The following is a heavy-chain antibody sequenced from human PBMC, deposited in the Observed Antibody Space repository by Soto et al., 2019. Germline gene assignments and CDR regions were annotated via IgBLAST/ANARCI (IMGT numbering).Heavy chain of an antibody. Sequence: PGGSLRRSCAASGFTFSGYGMHGVLQAPGMGLDWGAVISYYGSNKYYADSVKGRFTISRDNSKNTLYLQMNSLRAEDTAVYYCEKDGHCSSTSCYDPLGRYYYGMDVWGQGTTVTVSS. D-gene: IGHD2-2*01. CDR3: EKDGHCSSTSCYDPLGRYYYGMDV. CDR2: ISYYGSNK. CDR1: GFTFSGYG. V-gene: IGHV3-30*18. J-gene: IGHJ6*02.